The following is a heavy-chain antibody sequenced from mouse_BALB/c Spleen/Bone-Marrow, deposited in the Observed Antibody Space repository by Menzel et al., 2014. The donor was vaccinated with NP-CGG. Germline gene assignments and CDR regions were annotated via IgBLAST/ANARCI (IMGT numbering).Heavy chain of an antibody. CDR3: SRTGTEWFFDV. D-gene: IGHD4-1*01. CDR1: GYTFSSYW. Sequence: VQLQQSGAELMKPGASVKISCKATGYTFSSYWIEWVKQRPGHGLEWIGEILPGSGSTNYNEKFKGKATFTADTSSNTAFLQPQRLASGGSGLFFRSRTGTEWFFDVWGPGTPVPVPS. J-gene: IGHJ1*01. CDR2: ILPGSGST. V-gene: IGHV1-9*01.